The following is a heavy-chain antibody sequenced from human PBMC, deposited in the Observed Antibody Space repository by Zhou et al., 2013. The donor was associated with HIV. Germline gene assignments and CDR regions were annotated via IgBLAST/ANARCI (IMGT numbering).Heavy chain of an antibody. V-gene: IGHV1-69*13. CDR1: GGTFSSYA. J-gene: IGHJ3*02. D-gene: IGHD2-21*02. Sequence: QVQLVQSGAEVKKPGSSVKVSCKASGGTFSSYAISWVRQAPGQGLEWMGRIIPIFGTANYAQKFQGRVTITADESTSTAYMELSSLRSEDTAVYYCARDSVPPYCGGDCYDAFDIWGQGTMVTVSS. CDR2: IIPIFGTA. CDR3: ARDSVPPYCGGDCYDAFDI.